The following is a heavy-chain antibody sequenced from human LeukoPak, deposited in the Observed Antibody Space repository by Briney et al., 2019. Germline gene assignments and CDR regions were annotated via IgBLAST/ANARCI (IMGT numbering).Heavy chain of an antibody. V-gene: IGHV3-23*01. D-gene: IGHD6-19*01. CDR1: GFTFSTYD. CDR3: AKDLAAVPGNKYFAY. J-gene: IGHJ4*02. CDR2: ISGSGGST. Sequence: GGSLRLSCAASGFTFSTYDMTWVRQAPGKGLEWVSSISGSGGSTYYADSVKGRFTTSRDNSKNTLYLQMNGLRAEDTAVYYCAKDLAAVPGNKYFAYWGPGTLVTVST.